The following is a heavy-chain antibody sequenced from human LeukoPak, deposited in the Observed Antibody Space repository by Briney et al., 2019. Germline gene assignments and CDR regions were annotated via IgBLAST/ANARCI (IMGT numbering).Heavy chain of an antibody. CDR2: ISSSSSYI. Sequence: PGGSLRLSCAASGFTFSSYSMNWVRQVPGKGLEWVSSISSSSSYIYYADSVKGRFTISRDNAKNSLYLQMNSLRAEDTAVYYCARDRPLYYYDSSGRPGDAFDIWGQGTMVTVSS. CDR1: GFTFSSYS. V-gene: IGHV3-21*01. J-gene: IGHJ3*02. CDR3: ARDRPLYYYDSSGRPGDAFDI. D-gene: IGHD3-22*01.